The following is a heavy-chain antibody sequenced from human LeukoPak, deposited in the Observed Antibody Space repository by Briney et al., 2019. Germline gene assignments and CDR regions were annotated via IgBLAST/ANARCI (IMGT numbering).Heavy chain of an antibody. CDR2: IYYSGST. CDR1: GGSISSGGYY. CDR3: ARGSYSGDWWFDP. J-gene: IGHJ5*02. V-gene: IGHV4-31*01. Sequence: SETLSLTCTVSGGSISSGGYYWSWIRQHPGKGLEWIGYIYYSGSTFYNPSLKSPVTISVDTSKNQFSLKLSSVTAADTAVYYCARGSYSGDWWFDPWGQGTLVTVSS. D-gene: IGHD2-21*02.